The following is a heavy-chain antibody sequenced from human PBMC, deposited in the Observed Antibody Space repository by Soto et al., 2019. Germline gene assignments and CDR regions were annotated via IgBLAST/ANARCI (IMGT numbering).Heavy chain of an antibody. D-gene: IGHD3-16*01. CDR1: GGSISKSNYY. CDR2: IHYSGST. V-gene: IGHV4-39*01. CDR3: ASQTLGAFDI. Sequence: SETLSLTCTVSGGSISKSNYYWGWIRQPPGNRLEWSGRIHYSGSTSYHSSPKSRRTSSVGTAKTQFPLRLSSVTAADTAVYYCASQTLGAFDIWGQGTKVTVSS. J-gene: IGHJ3*02.